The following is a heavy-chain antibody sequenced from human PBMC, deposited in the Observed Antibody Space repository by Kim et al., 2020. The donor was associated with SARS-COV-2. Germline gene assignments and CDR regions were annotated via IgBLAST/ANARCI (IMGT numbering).Heavy chain of an antibody. Sequence: SETLSLTCTVSGGSISSGSYYWSWIRQPAGKGLEWIGRIYTSGSTNYNPSLKSRVTISVDTSKNQFSLKLSSVTAADTAVYYCARAPRFGEYRGGEYYYYGMDVWGQGTTVTVSS. V-gene: IGHV4-61*02. CDR1: GGSISSGSYY. CDR3: ARAPRFGEYRGGEYYYYGMDV. D-gene: IGHD3-10*01. CDR2: IYTSGST. J-gene: IGHJ6*02.